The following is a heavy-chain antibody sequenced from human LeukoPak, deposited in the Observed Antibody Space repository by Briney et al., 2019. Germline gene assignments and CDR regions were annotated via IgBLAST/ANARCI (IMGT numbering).Heavy chain of an antibody. D-gene: IGHD2-2*03. CDR1: GYTFTSYD. CDR2: MNPNSGNT. CDR3: ARAPGYCRSTSCYDWFDP. J-gene: IGHJ5*02. Sequence: ASVKVSCKASGYTFTSYDINWVRQATGQGLEWMGWMNPNSGNTGYAQKFQGRVTITRNTSISTAYMELSSLRSEDTAVYYCARAPGYCRSTSCYDWFDPWGQGTLVTVSS. V-gene: IGHV1-8*01.